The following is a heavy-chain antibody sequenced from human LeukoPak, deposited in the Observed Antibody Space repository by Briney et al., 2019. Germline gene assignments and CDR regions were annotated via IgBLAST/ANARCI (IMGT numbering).Heavy chain of an antibody. CDR2: INPNSGGT. CDR3: ARGRGSSSWSPYYYYYYMDV. CDR1: GYTFTGYF. Sequence: GASVKVSCKASGYTFTGYFIHWVRQAPGQGLEWMGWINPNSGGTNYAQKFQGRVTMTRDTSISTAYMELSSLRSEDTAVYYCARGRGSSSWSPYYYYYYMDVWGKGTTVTISS. V-gene: IGHV1-2*02. J-gene: IGHJ6*03. D-gene: IGHD6-13*01.